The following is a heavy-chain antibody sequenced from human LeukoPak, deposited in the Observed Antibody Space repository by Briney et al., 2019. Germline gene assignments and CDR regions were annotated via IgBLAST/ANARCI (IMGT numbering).Heavy chain of an antibody. CDR2: ISWDGGST. CDR1: GFTFDDYT. V-gene: IGHV3-43*01. CDR3: AKDSGGSWENFDY. D-gene: IGHD6-13*01. J-gene: IGHJ4*02. Sequence: GGSLRLSFVASGFTFDDYTMHWVRQAPGQGLEWVSLISWDGGSTYYADSVKGRFTISRDNSKNSLYLLMNSLRTEDTALYYCAKDSGGSWENFDYWGQGTLVTVSS.